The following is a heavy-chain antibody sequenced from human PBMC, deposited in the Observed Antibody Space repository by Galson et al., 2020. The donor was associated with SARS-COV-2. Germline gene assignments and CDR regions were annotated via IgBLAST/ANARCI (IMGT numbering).Heavy chain of an antibody. V-gene: IGHV4-34*01. J-gene: IGHJ5*02. CDR2: FKPSGDA. Sequence: SETLSLTCAFPGASFNGFYWTWIRQAPGTGQEWIAEFKPSGDADHNRTLKSRVSIYVDTPKKQFTLKLASVTAADTPIYYCARGQPLGSGCYLESWGQGARVTVSS. CDR1: GASFNGFY. CDR3: ARGQPLGSGCYLES. D-gene: IGHD6-25*01.